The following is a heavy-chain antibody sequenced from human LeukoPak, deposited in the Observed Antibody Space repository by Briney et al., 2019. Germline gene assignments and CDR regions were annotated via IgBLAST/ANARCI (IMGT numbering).Heavy chain of an antibody. V-gene: IGHV3-21*01. CDR1: GFALNSYS. Sequence: GGSLRLSCAASGFALNSYSLSWVRQAPGKGLEWVSSISSTSAYIHYADSVKGRFTISRDNVDNVVYLQMSSLGAEDTAVYYCARMRGRYCSSNGCYVEYWGQGALVTVSS. D-gene: IGHD2-2*01. J-gene: IGHJ4*02. CDR3: ARMRGRYCSSNGCYVEY. CDR2: ISSTSAYI.